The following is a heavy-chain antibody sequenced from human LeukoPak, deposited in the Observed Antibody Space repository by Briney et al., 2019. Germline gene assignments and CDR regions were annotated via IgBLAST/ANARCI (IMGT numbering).Heavy chain of an antibody. Sequence: SQTLSLTCAISGDSVSSNSAAWNWIRQSPSRGLEWLGRTYYRSKLYNNYAVSVKSRITINPDTSKNQFSLQLNSVTPEDTAVYYCARVRVGTTLGYYYYYMDVWGKGTTVTVSS. J-gene: IGHJ6*03. D-gene: IGHD1-1*01. CDR3: ARVRVGTTLGYYYYYMDV. CDR1: GDSVSSNSAA. CDR2: TYYRSKLYN. V-gene: IGHV6-1*01.